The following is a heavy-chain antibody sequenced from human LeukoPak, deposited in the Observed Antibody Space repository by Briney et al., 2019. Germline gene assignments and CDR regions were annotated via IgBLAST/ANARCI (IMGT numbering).Heavy chain of an antibody. D-gene: IGHD3-22*01. Sequence: GGSLRLSCAASGFTFSRYWMHWVRQAPGKGLVWVSRINSDGSSTTYADSVKGRFTISRDNAKNTLYLQMNSLRAEDTAVYYCARKLEGYDSSDNYQYLDYWGQGTLVTVST. J-gene: IGHJ4*02. CDR3: ARKLEGYDSSDNYQYLDY. V-gene: IGHV3-74*01. CDR2: INSDGSST. CDR1: GFTFSRYW.